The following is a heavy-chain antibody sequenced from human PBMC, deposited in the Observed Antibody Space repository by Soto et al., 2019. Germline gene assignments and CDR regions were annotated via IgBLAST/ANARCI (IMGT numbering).Heavy chain of an antibody. D-gene: IGHD3-10*01. CDR1: GFTFSSYV. CDR2: ISAGGDST. Sequence: EVQLLESGGGLVQPGGSLRLSCEASGFTFSSYVMSWVRQAPGKGLEGVSTISAGGDSTYSADSVKGRFTISRDNFKNTLYPQMNSLRAEGTAIFYWAKECGSTMVGLRIDAFDIWGQGTMVTVSP. V-gene: IGHV3-23*01. J-gene: IGHJ3*02. CDR3: AKECGSTMVGLRIDAFDI.